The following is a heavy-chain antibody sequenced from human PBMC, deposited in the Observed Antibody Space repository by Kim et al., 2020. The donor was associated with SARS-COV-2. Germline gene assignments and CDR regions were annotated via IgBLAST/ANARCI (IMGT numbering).Heavy chain of an antibody. Sequence: PGRVTITRDTSASTAYMELSSLRSEDTAVYYCARARGSCSSTSCYLDFDYWGQGTLVTVSS. V-gene: IGHV1-3*01. CDR3: ARARGSCSSTSCYLDFDY. J-gene: IGHJ4*02. D-gene: IGHD2-2*01.